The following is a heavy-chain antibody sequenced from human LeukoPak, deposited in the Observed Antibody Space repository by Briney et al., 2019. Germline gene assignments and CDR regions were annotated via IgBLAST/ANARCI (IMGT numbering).Heavy chain of an antibody. CDR2: ISDYNGNT. CDR3: ARDYDVVVVAAEGTDGMDV. J-gene: IGHJ6*02. V-gene: IGHV1-18*01. CDR1: GYTFTSYG. Sequence: GASVKVSCKASGYTFTSYGISWVRQAPGQGLEWMGWISDYNGNTNYAQKLQGRVTMTTDTSTSTAYMELRSLRSDDTAVYYCARDYDVVVVAAEGTDGMDVWGQGTTVTVSS. D-gene: IGHD2-15*01.